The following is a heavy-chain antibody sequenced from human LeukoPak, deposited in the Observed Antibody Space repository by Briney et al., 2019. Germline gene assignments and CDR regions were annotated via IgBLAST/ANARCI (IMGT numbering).Heavy chain of an antibody. D-gene: IGHD5-18*01. CDR2: IYTSGST. Sequence: SETLSLTCTVSGGSISSYFWSWIRQPAGKGLEWIGRIYTSGSTNYNPSLKSRVTMSVDTSKNQFSLKLSSVTAADTAMYYCARISPPGIQLWFDYYYYYMDVWGKGTTVTISS. J-gene: IGHJ6*03. CDR3: ARISPPGIQLWFDYYYYYMDV. V-gene: IGHV4-4*07. CDR1: GGSISSYF.